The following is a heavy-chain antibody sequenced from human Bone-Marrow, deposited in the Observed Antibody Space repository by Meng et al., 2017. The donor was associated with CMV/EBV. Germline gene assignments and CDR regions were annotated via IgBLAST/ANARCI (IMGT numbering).Heavy chain of an antibody. J-gene: IGHJ6*02. CDR1: GGSISSYY. V-gene: IGHV4-59*01. D-gene: IGHD3-3*01. Sequence: GSLRFSCTVSGGSISSYYWSWIRQPPGKGLEWIGYIYYSGSTNYNPSLKSRVTISVDTSKNQFSLKLSSVTAADTAVYYCARTVAYDFWSGYGYYYYGMDVWGQGTTVTVSS. CDR3: ARTVAYDFWSGYGYYYYGMDV. CDR2: IYYSGST.